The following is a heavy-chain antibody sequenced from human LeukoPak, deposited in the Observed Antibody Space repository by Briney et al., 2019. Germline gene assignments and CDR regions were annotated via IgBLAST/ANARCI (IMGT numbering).Heavy chain of an antibody. CDR3: AKEMGFCSGGSCYRWFDS. CDR1: GFTFSTYS. Sequence: PSGGSLTLSFAPSGFTFSTYSMSWVRPAPGKGPEWLSYISTSSITKYYADSVKGRFTISRDDAKNSLSLQMNSLRADDTAVYYCAKEMGFCSGGSCYRWFDSWGQGTLVTVSS. CDR2: ISTSSITK. D-gene: IGHD2-15*01. V-gene: IGHV3-48*01. J-gene: IGHJ5*01.